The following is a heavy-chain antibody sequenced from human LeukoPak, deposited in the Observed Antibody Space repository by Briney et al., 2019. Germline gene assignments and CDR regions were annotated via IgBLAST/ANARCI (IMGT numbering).Heavy chain of an antibody. V-gene: IGHV4-30-2*01. J-gene: IGHJ4*02. CDR1: GGSISSGGYY. CDR2: IYHSGST. CDR3: AGMTTVTKGDY. Sequence: SETLSLTCTVSGGSISSGGYYWSWIRQPPGKGLEWIGYIYHSGSTYYNPSLKSRVTISVDTSKNQFSLKLSSVTAADTAVYYCAGMTTVTKGDYWGQGTLVTVSS. D-gene: IGHD4-11*01.